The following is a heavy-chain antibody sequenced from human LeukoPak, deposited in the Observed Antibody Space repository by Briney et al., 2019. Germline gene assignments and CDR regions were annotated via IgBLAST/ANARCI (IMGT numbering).Heavy chain of an antibody. CDR2: IYHSGTT. V-gene: IGHV4-38-2*02. CDR1: GYSISSGYH. D-gene: IGHD6-6*01. Sequence: SETLSLTCTVSGYSISSGYHWGWIRQSPGRGLEWIGYIYHSGTTYYNPSLKSRATISVDTSKNQFSLKLSSVTAADTAVYYCARSGWRYSSSPPVYWGQGTLVTVSS. J-gene: IGHJ4*02. CDR3: ARSGWRYSSSPPVY.